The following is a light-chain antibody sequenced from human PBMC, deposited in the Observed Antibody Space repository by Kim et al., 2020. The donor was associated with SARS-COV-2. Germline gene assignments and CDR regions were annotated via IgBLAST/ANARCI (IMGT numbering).Light chain of an antibody. CDR2: EVN. CDR3: CSYAGSSTFYV. J-gene: IGLJ1*01. V-gene: IGLV2-23*02. Sequence: QSALTQPASVSGSPGQSITISCTGTSSDVGSYNLVSWYQQHPGKAPKLMIYEVNKRPSGVSNRFSASKSDNTASLTISGLQAEDEAAYYCCSYAGSSTFYVFGTGTKVTVL. CDR1: SSDVGSYNL.